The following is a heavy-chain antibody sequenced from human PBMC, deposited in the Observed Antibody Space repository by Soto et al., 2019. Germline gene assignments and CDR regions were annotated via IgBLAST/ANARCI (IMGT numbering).Heavy chain of an antibody. D-gene: IGHD2-21*01. V-gene: IGHV3-21*01. CDR3: ARDRGYDDHDYSYSAMDV. Sequence: GGSLRLSCISSGFTFRTYTMNWVRQAPGQGLEWVSGIRGFSPYTFYAESVRGRFTISRDNAKNSLFLQMDSLRAEDTAVYYCARDRGYDDHDYSYSAMDVWGQGNTVTVSS. CDR1: GFTFRTYT. CDR2: IRGFSPYT. J-gene: IGHJ6*02.